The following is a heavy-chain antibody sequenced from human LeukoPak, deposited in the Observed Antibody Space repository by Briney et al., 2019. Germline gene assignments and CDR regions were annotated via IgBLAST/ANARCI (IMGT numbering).Heavy chain of an antibody. J-gene: IGHJ4*02. Sequence: KTSETLSLTCTVSGGSINSSSYYWGWIRQPPGKGLEWIGSIYYSGSTYYNPSLKSRVTISVDTSKNQFSLKLTSVTAADTAVYYCARHVLYSSGWYLDYWGQGTLVTVSS. V-gene: IGHV4-39*01. CDR1: GGSINSSSYY. CDR3: ARHVLYSSGWYLDY. CDR2: IYYSGST. D-gene: IGHD6-19*01.